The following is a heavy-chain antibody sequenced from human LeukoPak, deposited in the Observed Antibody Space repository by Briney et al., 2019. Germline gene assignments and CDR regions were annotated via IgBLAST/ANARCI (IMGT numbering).Heavy chain of an antibody. CDR2: IIPIFGTA. Sequence: SVKVSCKASGGTFSSYAISWVRQAPGQGLEWMGGIIPIFGTANYAQKFQGRVTITADESTSTAYMELSSLRSEDTAVYYCARDIFARPALSRLVLWGASPPAYDPWGQGTLVTVSS. CDR1: GGTFSSYA. D-gene: IGHD3-16*01. CDR3: ARDIFARPALSRLVLWGASPPAYDP. V-gene: IGHV1-69*01. J-gene: IGHJ5*02.